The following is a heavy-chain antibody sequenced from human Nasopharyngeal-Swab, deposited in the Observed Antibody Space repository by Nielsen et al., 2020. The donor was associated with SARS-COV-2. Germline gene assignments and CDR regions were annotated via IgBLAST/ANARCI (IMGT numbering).Heavy chain of an antibody. CDR1: GITFSSYS. J-gene: IGHJ3*02. CDR3: ARDFRELVGAFDI. D-gene: IGHD6-13*01. CDR2: ISSSSSYI. V-gene: IGHV3-21*01. Sequence: GGSLRLSCVASGITFSSYSMNWVRQAPGKGLEWVSSISSSSSYIYYADSVKGRFTISRDNAKNSLYLQMNSLRAEDTAVYYCARDFRELVGAFDIWAKGQWSPSPQ.